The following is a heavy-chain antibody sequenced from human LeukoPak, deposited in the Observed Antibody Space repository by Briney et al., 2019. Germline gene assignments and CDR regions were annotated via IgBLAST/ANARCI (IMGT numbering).Heavy chain of an antibody. J-gene: IGHJ5*02. V-gene: IGHV1-69*04. CDR2: IIPILGIA. D-gene: IGHD6-13*01. CDR3: ARDGRSAAAAGREYNWFDP. CDR1: GGTFSSYA. Sequence: VASVKVSCKASGGTFSSYAISWVRQAPGQGLEWMGRIIPILGIAKYAQKFQGRVTITADKSTSTAYMELSSLRSEDTAVYYCARDGRSAAAAGREYNWFDPWGQGTLVTVSS.